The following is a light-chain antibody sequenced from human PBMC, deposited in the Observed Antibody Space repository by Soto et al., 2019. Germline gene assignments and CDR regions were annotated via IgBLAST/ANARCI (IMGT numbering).Light chain of an antibody. CDR2: AAS. V-gene: IGKV1-27*01. Sequence: EIQMTQSPSSLSASVGDRVTITCRASQGISNYVAWYQQKPGKVPKLLIYAASTLQSGVPSRFSGSGSGIAFTLTISSLQPEDVAVYYCQKYNNAPRTFGRGTKVEIK. J-gene: IGKJ1*01. CDR3: QKYNNAPRT. CDR1: QGISNY.